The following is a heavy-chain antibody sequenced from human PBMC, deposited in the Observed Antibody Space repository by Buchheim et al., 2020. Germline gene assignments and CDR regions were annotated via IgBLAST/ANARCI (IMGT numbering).Heavy chain of an antibody. J-gene: IGHJ6*02. CDR1: GFTFSSYW. V-gene: IGHV3-7*01. CDR3: ARGGTYYYGSGGYYNVGPYYYCGMDV. CDR2: IKQDGSEK. Sequence: EVQLVESGGGLVQPGGSLRLSCAASGFTFSSYWMSWVRQAPGKGLEWVANIKQDGSEKYYVDSVKGRFTISRDNAKNSMFSQMNSLGAEDTAVYYCARGGTYYYGSGGYYNVGPYYYCGMDVWGQGTT. D-gene: IGHD3-10*01.